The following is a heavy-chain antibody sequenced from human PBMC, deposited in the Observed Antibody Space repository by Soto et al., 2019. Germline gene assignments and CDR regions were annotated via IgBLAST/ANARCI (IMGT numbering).Heavy chain of an antibody. CDR3: ARDSGSYCFDY. J-gene: IGHJ4*02. Sequence: GGSLILSCAASGFTFSSYGMHWVRQAPGKGLEWVAVIWYDGSNKYYADSVKGRFTISRDNSKNTLYLQMNSLRAEDTAVYYCARDSGSYCFDYWGQGTLVTVSS. CDR1: GFTFSSYG. D-gene: IGHD1-26*01. CDR2: IWYDGSNK. V-gene: IGHV3-33*01.